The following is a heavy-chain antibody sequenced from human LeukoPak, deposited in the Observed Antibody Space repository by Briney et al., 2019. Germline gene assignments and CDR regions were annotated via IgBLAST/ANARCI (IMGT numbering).Heavy chain of an antibody. V-gene: IGHV3-23*01. D-gene: IGHD6-19*01. Sequence: AGSLRLSCAASGFTFSSYAMSWVRQAPGKGLEWVSANSGSGDSTYYADSVKGRFTISRDNSKNTLYLQMNSLRAEDTAVYYCAKPCRSGLSPFDAFDIWGQGTMVTVSS. CDR1: GFTFSSYA. J-gene: IGHJ3*02. CDR3: AKPCRSGLSPFDAFDI. CDR2: NSGSGDST.